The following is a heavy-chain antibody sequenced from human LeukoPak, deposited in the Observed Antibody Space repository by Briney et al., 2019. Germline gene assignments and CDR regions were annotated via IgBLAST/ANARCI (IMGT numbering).Heavy chain of an antibody. V-gene: IGHV1-69*06. CDR1: GGTFSSYA. J-gene: IGHJ5*02. D-gene: IGHD1-26*01. CDR2: IIPIFGTA. Sequence: ASVKVSCKASGGTFSSYAISWVRQAPGQGLEGMGGIIPIFGTANYAQKFQGRVTITADKSTSTAYMELSSLRSEDTAVYYCARDRVGRGWFDPWGQGTLVTVSS. CDR3: ARDRVGRGWFDP.